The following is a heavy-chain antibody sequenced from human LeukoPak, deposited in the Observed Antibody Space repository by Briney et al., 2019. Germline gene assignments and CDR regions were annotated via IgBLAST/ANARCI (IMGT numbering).Heavy chain of an antibody. V-gene: IGHV4-34*01. J-gene: IGHJ5*02. Sequence: SETLSLTCSVSGDSISLSFYYWSWIRQPPGKGLEWIGEINHSGSTNYNPSLKSRVTISVDTSKNQFSLKLSSVTAADTAVYYCASFGVSTNNWFDPWGQGTLVTVSS. D-gene: IGHD3-10*01. CDR3: ASFGVSTNNWFDP. CDR2: INHSGST. CDR1: GDSISLSFYY.